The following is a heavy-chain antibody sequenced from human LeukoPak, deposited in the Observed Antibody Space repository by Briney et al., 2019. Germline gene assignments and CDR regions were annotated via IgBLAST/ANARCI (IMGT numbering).Heavy chain of an antibody. J-gene: IGHJ4*02. Sequence: GGSLRLSCAASGFTFSDYTMQWVRQAPGKGLEWVALLPPDGSYQYYADSLKGRFTISRDNFKNALHLQMNSLRLEDTAVYYCARGLHDRSWYGAHWGQGTLLSVSS. V-gene: IGHV3-30*04. CDR1: GFTFSDYT. D-gene: IGHD6-13*01. CDR3: ARGLHDRSWYGAH. CDR2: LPPDGSYQ.